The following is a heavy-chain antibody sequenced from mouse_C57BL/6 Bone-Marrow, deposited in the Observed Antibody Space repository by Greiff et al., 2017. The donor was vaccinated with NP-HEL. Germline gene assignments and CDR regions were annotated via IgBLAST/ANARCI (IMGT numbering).Heavy chain of an antibody. CDR1: GYTFTSYW. D-gene: IGHD1-1*01. Sequence: VQLQQPGAELVKPGASVKLSCKASGYTFTSYWMQWVKQRPGQGLEWIGEIDPSDSYTNYNQKFKGKATLTVDTASTTAYLPLRSLTSEASSALDCAREFITKVVDAMDDWGKGSSVTVSA. CDR3: AREFITKVVDAMDD. CDR2: IDPSDSYT. J-gene: IGHJ4*01. V-gene: IGHV1-50*01.